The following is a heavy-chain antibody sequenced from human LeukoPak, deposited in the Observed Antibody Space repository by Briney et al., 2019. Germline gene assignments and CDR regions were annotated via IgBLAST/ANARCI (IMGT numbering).Heavy chain of an antibody. CDR1: GGTFSNYP. CDR3: ATHTGGYNYWWFDI. CDR2: IIPIYGTA. V-gene: IGHV1-69*13. J-gene: IGHJ5*02. Sequence: VASVKVSCKASGGTFSNYPIVWVRQAPGRGLEWLGGIIPIYGTANYALMFQGRITLTAHESTATAYMELRSLTSDDTAMYFCATHTGGYNYWWFDIRGQGTLVSVSS. D-gene: IGHD5-24*01.